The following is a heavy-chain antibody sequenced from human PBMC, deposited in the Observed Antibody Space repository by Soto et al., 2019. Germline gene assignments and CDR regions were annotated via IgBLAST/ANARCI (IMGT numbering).Heavy chain of an antibody. D-gene: IGHD3-3*01. CDR2: INPSGGST. CDR1: GYTFTSYY. V-gene: IGHV1-46*01. CDR3: ARVMVGDFWSGYYTYYYYGMDV. Sequence: GASVKVSCKASGYTFTSYYMHWVRQAPGQGLEWMGIINPSGGSTSYAQKFQGRVTMTRDTSTSTAYMELRSLRSDDTAVYYCARVMVGDFWSGYYTYYYYGMDVWGQGTTVTVSS. J-gene: IGHJ6*02.